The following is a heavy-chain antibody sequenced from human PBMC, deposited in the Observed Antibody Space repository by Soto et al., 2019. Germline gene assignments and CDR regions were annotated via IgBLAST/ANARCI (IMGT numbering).Heavy chain of an antibody. CDR2: VSSGGDVK. J-gene: IGHJ4*02. CDR3: AKGAVSSGKFDS. D-gene: IGHD6-25*01. CDR1: GFTFSSYS. Sequence: EVQLLESGGDLVQPGGSLRLSCAASGFTFSSYSMSWVRQAPGKGLEWVSVVSSGGDVKYYADSVKGRFTISRDNSKNTMDLQMNSLRGEDTAVYYCAKGAVSSGKFDSWGQGTLVTVSS. V-gene: IGHV3-23*01.